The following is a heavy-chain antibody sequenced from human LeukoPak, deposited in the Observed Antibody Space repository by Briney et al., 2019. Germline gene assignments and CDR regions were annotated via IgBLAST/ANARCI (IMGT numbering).Heavy chain of an antibody. CDR2: IYYSGST. CDR1: GGSISSSSYY. D-gene: IGHD3-16*01. J-gene: IGHJ3*02. CDR3: ARMGMGVDAFDI. V-gene: IGHV4-39*01. Sequence: PSETLSLTCTVSGGSISSSSYYWGWIRQPPGKGLEWIGSIYYSGSTYYNPSLKSRVTISVDTSKNQFPLKLSSVTAADTAVYYCARMGMGVDAFDIWGQGTMVTVSS.